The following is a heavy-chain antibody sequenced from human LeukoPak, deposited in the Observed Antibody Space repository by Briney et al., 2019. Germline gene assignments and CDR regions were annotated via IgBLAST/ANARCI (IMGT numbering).Heavy chain of an antibody. CDR1: GLTFSDVW. CDR2: ITTTAHDATT. J-gene: IGHJ4*02. V-gene: IGHV3-15*01. Sequence: GGSLRLSCAVSGLTFSDVWMSWVRQAPGKGLEWVGRITTTAHDATTDYAAPVKGRFTISRDDSKNTVYLQMNSLKTEDTALYYCSEGLAYWGQGTLVTVSS. CDR3: SEGLAY.